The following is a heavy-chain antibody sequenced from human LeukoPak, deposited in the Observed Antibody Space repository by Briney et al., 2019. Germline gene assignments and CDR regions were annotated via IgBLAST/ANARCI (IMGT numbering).Heavy chain of an antibody. V-gene: IGHV3-30*18. CDR2: ISYDGSNK. CDR3: AKDVDTAMVYYDAFDI. J-gene: IGHJ3*02. CDR1: GFTFSSYG. Sequence: PGGSLRLSCAASGFTFSSYGMHWVRQAPGKGLEWVAVISYDGSNKYYADSVKGRFTISRDNSKNTLYLQMNSLRAEDTAVYYCAKDVDTAMVYYDAFDIWGQGTMVTVSS. D-gene: IGHD5-18*01.